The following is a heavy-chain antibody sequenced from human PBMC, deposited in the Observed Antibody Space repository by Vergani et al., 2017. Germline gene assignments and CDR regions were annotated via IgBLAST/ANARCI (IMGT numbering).Heavy chain of an antibody. J-gene: IGHJ4*02. CDR1: GFPFSSYA. CDR2: ISVSGGST. D-gene: IGHD3-22*01. CDR3: AKARQRITMIVGPSS. V-gene: IGHV3-23*01. Sequence: EVQLLESGGGLVQPGGSLRLSCAASGFPFSSYAMSCVRQAPGKGLEWVSAISVSGGSTYYADSVKGRFTISRDNAKNTLYLQMNSLRAEDTAVYYCAKARQRITMIVGPSSWGQGTLVTVSS.